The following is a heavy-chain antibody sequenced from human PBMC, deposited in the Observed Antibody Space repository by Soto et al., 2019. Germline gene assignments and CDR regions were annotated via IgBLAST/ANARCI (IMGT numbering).Heavy chain of an antibody. CDR2: IWYDGSNE. V-gene: IGHV3-33*01. D-gene: IGHD2-21*01. CDR1: GFTFSSYG. J-gene: IGHJ5*02. Sequence: GGSLRLSCAASGFTFSSYGMHWVRQAPGKGLEWVAVIWYDGSNEYYADSVKGRFTISRDNSKNTLYLQMNSLRAEDTAVYYCARDPYEEYGQHYSNWFDPWGQGTLVTVSS. CDR3: ARDPYEEYGQHYSNWFDP.